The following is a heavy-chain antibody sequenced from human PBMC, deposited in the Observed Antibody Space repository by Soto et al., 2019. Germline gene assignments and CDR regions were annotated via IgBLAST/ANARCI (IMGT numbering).Heavy chain of an antibody. Sequence: SETLSLTCTVSGGSISSYYWSWIRQPPGKGLEWIGYIYYSGSTNYNPSLKSRVTISVDTSKNQFPLKLSSVTAADTAVYYCARGYSSSRHYYYYYMDVWGKGTTVTVSS. V-gene: IGHV4-59*01. J-gene: IGHJ6*03. D-gene: IGHD6-13*01. CDR1: GGSISSYY. CDR3: ARGYSSSRHYYYYYMDV. CDR2: IYYSGST.